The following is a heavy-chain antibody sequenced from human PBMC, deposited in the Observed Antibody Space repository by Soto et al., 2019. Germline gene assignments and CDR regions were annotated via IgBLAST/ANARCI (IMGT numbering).Heavy chain of an antibody. J-gene: IGHJ6*02. CDR1: GYSFTSYW. V-gene: IGHV5-51*01. D-gene: IGHD2-2*01. CDR3: ARSGMYCSSTSCYYYYGMDV. CDR2: IYPGDSDT. Sequence: GESLKISCKGSGYSFTSYWIGWVRQMPGKGLEWMGIIYPGDSDTRYSPSFQGQVTISADKSISTAYLQWSSLKALDTAMYYCARSGMYCSSTSCYYYYGMDVWGQWTTVTVSS.